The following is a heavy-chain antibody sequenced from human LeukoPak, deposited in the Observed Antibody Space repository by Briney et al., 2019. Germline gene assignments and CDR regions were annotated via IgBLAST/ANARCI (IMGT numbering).Heavy chain of an antibody. Sequence: SETLSLTCTVSGGSISSSSYYWGWIRQPPGKGLEWIGSIHYSGSTNYNPPLKSRVTISVDTSKNQFSLKLRSVTAADTAVYYCARGYCSGGSCYSYYYYNYMDVWGKGTTVTVSS. J-gene: IGHJ6*03. CDR3: ARGYCSGGSCYSYYYYNYMDV. CDR2: IHYSGST. CDR1: GGSISSSSYY. D-gene: IGHD2-15*01. V-gene: IGHV4-39*07.